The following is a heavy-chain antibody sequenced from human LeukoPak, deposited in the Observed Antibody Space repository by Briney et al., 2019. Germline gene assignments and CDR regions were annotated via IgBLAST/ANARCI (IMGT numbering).Heavy chain of an antibody. J-gene: IGHJ4*02. CDR3: ANHWYCTGASCYSGYHFDY. D-gene: IGHD2-15*01. Sequence: GGSLRLSCAASGFTLSSYAMSWVRQAPGKGLEWVSVISSGGSTYYADSVKGRFTISRDNSKNTLYLQMNSLRAEDTAVYYCANHWYCTGASCYSGYHFDYWGQGTLVTVSS. V-gene: IGHV3-23*01. CDR2: ISSGGST. CDR1: GFTLSSYA.